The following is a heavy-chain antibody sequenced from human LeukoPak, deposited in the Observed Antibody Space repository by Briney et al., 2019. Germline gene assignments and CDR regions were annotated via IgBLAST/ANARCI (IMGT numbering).Heavy chain of an antibody. CDR2: IYYSGST. CDR1: GGSISSYY. V-gene: IGHV4-59*01. J-gene: IGHJ2*01. CDR3: ARAKSPYWYFDL. Sequence: PSETLSLTCTVSGGSISSYYWSWIRQPPGKGLEWIGYIYYSGSTNYNPSLKSRVTISVDTSKNQFSLKLSSVTAADTAVYYCARAKSPYWYFDLWGRGTLVTVSS.